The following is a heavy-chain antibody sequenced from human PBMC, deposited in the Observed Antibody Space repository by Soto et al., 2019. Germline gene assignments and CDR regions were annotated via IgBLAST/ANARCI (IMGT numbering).Heavy chain of an antibody. Sequence: GESLKISCKGSGYSFTSYWIGWVRQMPGKGLEWMGIIYPGDSDTRYSPSFQGQVTISADKSISTAYLQWSSLKASDTAMYYCARQPPTVTTRMGADYWGQGTLVTVSS. V-gene: IGHV5-51*01. CDR1: GYSFTSYW. CDR3: ARQPPTVTTRMGADY. CDR2: IYPGDSDT. J-gene: IGHJ4*02. D-gene: IGHD4-4*01.